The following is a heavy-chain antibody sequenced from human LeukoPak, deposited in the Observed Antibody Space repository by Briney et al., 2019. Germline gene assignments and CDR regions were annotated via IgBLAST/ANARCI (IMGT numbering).Heavy chain of an antibody. D-gene: IGHD6-13*01. J-gene: IGHJ4*02. V-gene: IGHV4-34*01. Sequence: PSETLSLTCAVYGGSFSGYYWSWIRQPPGKGLEWIGEINHSGSTNYNPSLKSRVTISVDTSKNQFSLKLSSVTAADTAVYYCARGLVSNPHNFDCWGQGTLVTVSS. CDR1: GGSFSGYY. CDR3: ARGLVSNPHNFDC. CDR2: INHSGST.